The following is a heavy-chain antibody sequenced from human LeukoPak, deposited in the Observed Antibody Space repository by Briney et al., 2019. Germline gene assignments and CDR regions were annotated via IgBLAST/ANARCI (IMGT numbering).Heavy chain of an antibody. CDR1: RFTFSRYG. CDR3: AKSFYYAFDY. J-gene: IGHJ4*02. D-gene: IGHD3-22*01. V-gene: IGHV3-30*02. CDR2: IRYDGSDK. Sequence: QPGGSLRLSCAASRFTFSRYGMHWVRQAPGKGLEWVAFIRYDGSDKYYADSVKGRFTISRDNSKNTLYLQMNSLRAEDTAVYYCAKSFYYAFDYWGQGTLVTVSS.